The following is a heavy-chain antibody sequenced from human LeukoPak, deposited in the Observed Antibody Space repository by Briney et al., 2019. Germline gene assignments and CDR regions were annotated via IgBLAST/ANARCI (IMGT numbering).Heavy chain of an antibody. Sequence: SETLSLTCIVSGGSISSYYWGWIRQPPGKGLEWIGRIYHSGSTYSNPSLRSRVTISVDTSKNQFSLKLSSVTAADTAVYYCASFYCSGGSCYQYYYYYYMDVWGKGTTVTISS. J-gene: IGHJ6*03. CDR1: GGSISSYY. CDR2: IYHSGST. CDR3: ASFYCSGGSCYQYYYYYYMDV. D-gene: IGHD2-15*01. V-gene: IGHV4-59*05.